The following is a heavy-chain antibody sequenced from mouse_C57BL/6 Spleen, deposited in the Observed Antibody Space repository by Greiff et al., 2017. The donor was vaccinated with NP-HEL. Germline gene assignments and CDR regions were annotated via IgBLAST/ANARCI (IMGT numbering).Heavy chain of an antibody. CDR3: ALLTPRRGWFAY. D-gene: IGHD4-1*01. CDR2: IDPSGSYT. J-gene: IGHJ3*01. V-gene: IGHV1-69*01. CDR1: GYTFTSYW. Sequence: QVQLQQPGPELVMPGASVKLSCKASGYTFTSYWMHWVKQRPGQGLEWIGEIDPSGSYTKYNQKFKGKSTLTVDKSSSTAYMQLSSLTSEDSAVYYCALLTPRRGWFAYWGQGTLVTVSA.